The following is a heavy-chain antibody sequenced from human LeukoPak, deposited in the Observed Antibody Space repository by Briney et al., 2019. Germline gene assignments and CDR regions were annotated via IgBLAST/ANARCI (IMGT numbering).Heavy chain of an antibody. V-gene: IGHV3-21*01. CDR2: ISRSGYYI. J-gene: IGHJ6*02. CDR1: RVTFSSYS. Sequence: GGSLRLSCAASRVTFSSYSMNWARQAPGKGLEWVSSISRSGYYIYYADSVRGQFTISRDDAKNSLYLQMNSLRAEDTAVYYCARVSGGYGMDVWGQGTTVTVSS. CDR3: ARVSGGYGMDV. D-gene: IGHD2-15*01.